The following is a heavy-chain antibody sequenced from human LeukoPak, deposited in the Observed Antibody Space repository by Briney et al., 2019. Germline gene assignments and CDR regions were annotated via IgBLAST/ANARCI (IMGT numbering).Heavy chain of an antibody. V-gene: IGHV3-74*01. CDR1: GFTFTSYW. CDR2: INSDGSST. Sequence: GGSLRLSCAASGFTFTSYWMHWVRQAPGKGLVWVTRINSDGSSTSYADSVKGRFTISRDNAKNTLYLQMNSLRAEDTAVYYCGRAPLNYYDSSVYYGMDVWGEGTTVTVSS. J-gene: IGHJ6*04. CDR3: GRAPLNYYDSSVYYGMDV. D-gene: IGHD3-22*01.